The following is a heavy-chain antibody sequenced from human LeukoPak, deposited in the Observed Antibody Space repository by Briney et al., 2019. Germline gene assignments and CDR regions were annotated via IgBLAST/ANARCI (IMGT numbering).Heavy chain of an antibody. CDR1: GFTFSSYG. Sequence: GRSLRLSCAASGFTFSSYGMHWVRQAPGKGLEWVAFIRYDGSNKYYADSVKGRFTISRDNSKNTLYLQMNSLRAEDTAVYYCAKDMNSRGFDAFDIWGQGTMVTVSS. CDR2: IRYDGSNK. V-gene: IGHV3-30*02. D-gene: IGHD4-23*01. CDR3: AKDMNSRGFDAFDI. J-gene: IGHJ3*02.